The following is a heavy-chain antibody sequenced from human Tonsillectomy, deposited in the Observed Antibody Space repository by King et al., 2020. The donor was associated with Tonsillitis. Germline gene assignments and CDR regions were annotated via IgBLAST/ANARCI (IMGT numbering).Heavy chain of an antibody. CDR2: ITGTGGST. V-gene: IGHV3-23*04. CDR3: AISRYFDWLSHFDY. Sequence: VQLVESGGGLVQPGGSLRLSCAASGFTFSSYAMSWVRQAPGKGLEWVSAITGTGGSTYYTDSVKGRFTISRDNSKNTLYLQMNSPRAEDTAVYYCAISRYFDWLSHFDYWGQGTLVTVSS. J-gene: IGHJ4*02. D-gene: IGHD3-9*01. CDR1: GFTFSSYA.